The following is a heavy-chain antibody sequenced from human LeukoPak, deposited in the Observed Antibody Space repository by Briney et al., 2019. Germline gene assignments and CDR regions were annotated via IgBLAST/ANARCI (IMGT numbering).Heavy chain of an antibody. Sequence: ASVKVSCKASGYTFTGYYMHWVRQAPGQGLEWMGWINPNSGGTNYEQKFQGRVTMTRDTSISTAYMELSRLRSDDTAVYYCAREGSAYYYYMDVWGKGTTLTVSS. CDR1: GYTFTGYY. V-gene: IGHV1-2*02. J-gene: IGHJ6*03. CDR2: INPNSGGT. CDR3: AREGSAYYYYMDV.